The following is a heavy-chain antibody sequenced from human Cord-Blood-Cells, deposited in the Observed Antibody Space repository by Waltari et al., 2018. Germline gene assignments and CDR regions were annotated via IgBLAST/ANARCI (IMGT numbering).Heavy chain of an antibody. Sequence: QVQLVQSGAEVKKPGASVKVSCKASGYTFTSYDINWVRQATGQGLEWMGWRNPTSGNTGYAQKCQGRVTITRNTSISTAYMELSSRRSEDTAVYYCASLSSSWYGGAFDIWGQGTMVTVSS. V-gene: IGHV1-8*03. CDR1: GYTFTSYD. CDR2: RNPTSGNT. CDR3: ASLSSSWYGGAFDI. J-gene: IGHJ3*02. D-gene: IGHD6-13*01.